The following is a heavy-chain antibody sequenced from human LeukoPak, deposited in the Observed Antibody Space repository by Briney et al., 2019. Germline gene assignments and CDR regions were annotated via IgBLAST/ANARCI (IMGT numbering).Heavy chain of an antibody. CDR3: ARDGTAAAAYY. Sequence: PGGSLRLSCAASGFTFSSYSMNWVRQAPGKGLEWVSYISSSSSTMYYADSVKGRFTISRDNAKNSLYPQMNSLRDEDTAVYYCARDGTAAAAYYWGQGTLVTVSS. J-gene: IGHJ4*02. D-gene: IGHD6-13*01. V-gene: IGHV3-48*02. CDR1: GFTFSSYS. CDR2: ISSSSSTM.